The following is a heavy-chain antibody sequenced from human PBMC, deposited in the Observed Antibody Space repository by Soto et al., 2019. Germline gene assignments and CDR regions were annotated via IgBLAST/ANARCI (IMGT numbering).Heavy chain of an antibody. CDR3: ARGYSSGWYFDL. CDR2: IIPIFGTA. CDR1: GGTFSSYA. Sequence: GASVKVSCKASGGTFSSYAISWVRQAPGQGLEWMGGIIPIFGTANYAQKFQGRVTITADESTSTAYMELSSLRSEDTAVYYCARGYSSGWYFDLWGRGTLVTVSS. D-gene: IGHD6-19*01. V-gene: IGHV1-69*13. J-gene: IGHJ2*01.